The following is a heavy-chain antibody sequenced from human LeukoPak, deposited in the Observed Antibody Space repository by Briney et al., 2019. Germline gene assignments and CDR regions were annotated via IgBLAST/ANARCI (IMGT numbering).Heavy chain of an antibody. D-gene: IGHD5-24*01. Sequence: SETLSLTCTVSGGSITSSSNCWGWIRQPPGKGLEWIGSIYYSGSTYYNPSLKSRVTISVDTSKTQFSLKLSSVTAADPAVYYCAGHGYNPFDFDYWGQGTRVTVS. CDR1: GGSITSSSNC. J-gene: IGHJ4*02. CDR2: IYYSGST. V-gene: IGHV4-39*01. CDR3: AGHGYNPFDFDY.